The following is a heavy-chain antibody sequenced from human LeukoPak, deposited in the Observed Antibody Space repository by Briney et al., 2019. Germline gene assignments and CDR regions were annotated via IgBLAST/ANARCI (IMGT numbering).Heavy chain of an antibody. CDR3: ASQSGYSYGNFDY. V-gene: IGHV3-48*01. CDR2: ISSSSSTI. D-gene: IGHD5-18*01. Sequence: GRSLRLSCAASGFTLSSYSMNWVRQAPGKGLEWVSYISSSSSTIYYADSVKGRFTISRDNAKNSLYLQMNSLRAEDTAVYYCASQSGYSYGNFDYWGQGTLVTVSS. CDR1: GFTLSSYS. J-gene: IGHJ4*02.